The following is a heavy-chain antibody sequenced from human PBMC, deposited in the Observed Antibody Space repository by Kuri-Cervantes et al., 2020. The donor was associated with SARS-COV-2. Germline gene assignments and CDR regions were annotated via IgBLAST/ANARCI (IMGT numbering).Heavy chain of an antibody. V-gene: IGHV3-30-3*01. CDR2: ISYDGSNK. D-gene: IGHD1-26*01. CDR1: GFTFSSYA. Sequence: GESLKISCAASGFTFSSYAMHWVRQAPGKGLEWVAVISYDGSNKYYADSVKGRFTISRDNSKNTLYLQMNSLRAEDTAMYYCARRSGSYYSYYFDYWGQGTLVTVSS. J-gene: IGHJ4*02. CDR3: ARRSGSYYSYYFDY.